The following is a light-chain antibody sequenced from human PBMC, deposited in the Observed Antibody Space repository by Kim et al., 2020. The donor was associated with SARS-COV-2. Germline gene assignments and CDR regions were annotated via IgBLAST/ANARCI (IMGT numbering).Light chain of an antibody. CDR3: QQYNTYST. V-gene: IGKV1-5*03. Sequence: SASVGDRVTITCRASQSISSWSAWYQQKPGKAPKLLIYKASDLESGVPSRFSGSGSGTQFTLTISSLQPDDFATYYCQQYNTYSTFGQGTRLEIK. J-gene: IGKJ5*01. CDR1: QSISSW. CDR2: KAS.